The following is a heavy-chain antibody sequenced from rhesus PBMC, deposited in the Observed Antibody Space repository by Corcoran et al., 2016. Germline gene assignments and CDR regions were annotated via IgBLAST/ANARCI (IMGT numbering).Heavy chain of an antibody. J-gene: IGHJ4*01. CDR2: ITPYSGNK. CDR1: GYTLTNYY. V-gene: IGHV1-180*01. D-gene: IGHD6-37*01. CDR3: TREAVAGLSFDY. Sequence: QVQLVQSGAEIRQPGASVRLSCKTSGYTLTNYYMHWVRQVPGQGLEWTGLITPYSGNKVYAQNFQGRVTITTDTATSTWYLELSSLKSEDTAVYYCTREAVAGLSFDYWGQGVLVTVSS.